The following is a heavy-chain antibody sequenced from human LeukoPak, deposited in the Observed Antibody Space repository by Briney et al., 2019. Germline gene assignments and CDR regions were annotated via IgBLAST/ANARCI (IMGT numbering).Heavy chain of an antibody. CDR1: GFTFNNYG. V-gene: IGHV3-30*02. J-gene: IGHJ6*04. Sequence: HPGGSLRLSCAASGFTFNNYGMHWVRQAPGKGLEWVAFIRYDGSNKYYADSVKGRFTISRDNSKNTLYLQMNSLRAEDTAVYYCARDFWTDDPGAHHLRMDVWGKGTTVTVSS. CDR2: IRYDGSNK. D-gene: IGHD3/OR15-3a*01. CDR3: ARDFWTDDPGAHHLRMDV.